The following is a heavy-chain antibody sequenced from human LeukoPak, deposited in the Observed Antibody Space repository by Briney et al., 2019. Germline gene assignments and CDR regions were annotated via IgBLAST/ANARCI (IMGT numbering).Heavy chain of an antibody. CDR2: IKQDGSEK. CDR3: AKAMYYYDSSGRDY. D-gene: IGHD3-22*01. Sequence: GGSLRLSCAASGFTFSSYWMSWVRQAPGKGLEWVANIKQDGSEKYYVDSVKGRFTISRDNAKNSLYLQMNSLRAEDTAVYYCAKAMYYYDSSGRDYWGQGTLVTVSS. CDR1: GFTFSSYW. J-gene: IGHJ4*02. V-gene: IGHV3-7*01.